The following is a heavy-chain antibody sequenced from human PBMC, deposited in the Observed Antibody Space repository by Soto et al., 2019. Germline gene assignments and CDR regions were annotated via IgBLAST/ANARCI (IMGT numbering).Heavy chain of an antibody. V-gene: IGHV3-21*01. CDR3: ARGAIVVVPAALTS. Sequence: GGSLRLSCAASGFTFSSYSMNWVRQAPGKGLEWVSSISSSSSYIYYAASVKGRFTISRDNAKNSLYLQMNSLRAEDTAVYYCARGAIVVVPAALTSWGQGTLVTVSS. D-gene: IGHD2-2*01. CDR1: GFTFSSYS. J-gene: IGHJ5*02. CDR2: ISSSSSYI.